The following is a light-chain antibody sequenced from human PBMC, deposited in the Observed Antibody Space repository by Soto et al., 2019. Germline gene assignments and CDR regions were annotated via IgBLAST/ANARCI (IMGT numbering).Light chain of an antibody. CDR3: QQYYRYLGLT. Sequence: AIRMTQSPSSLSASTGDRVTITCRASQGISSSLAWYQQKPGKAPKLLIHAASTLQSGVPSRFSGSGSGTDFSLTISHLQSEDYATYYCQQYYRYLGLTFGGGTKVEI. CDR1: QGISSS. V-gene: IGKV1-8*01. J-gene: IGKJ4*01. CDR2: AAS.